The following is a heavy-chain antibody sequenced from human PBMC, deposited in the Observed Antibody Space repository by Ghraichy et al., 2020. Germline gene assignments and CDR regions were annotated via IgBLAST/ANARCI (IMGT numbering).Heavy chain of an antibody. V-gene: IGHV4-31*03. D-gene: IGHD2-15*01. CDR2: IYYSGST. J-gene: IGHJ6*02. CDR1: GGSISSGGYY. Sequence: SETLSLTCTVSGGSISSGGYYWSWIRQHPGKGLEWIGYIYYSGSTYYNPSLKSRVTISVDTSKNQFSLKLSSLTAADTAVYYCARDRTRILYCSGGSCYSDYYYGMDVWGQGTTVTVSS. CDR3: ARDRTRILYCSGGSCYSDYYYGMDV.